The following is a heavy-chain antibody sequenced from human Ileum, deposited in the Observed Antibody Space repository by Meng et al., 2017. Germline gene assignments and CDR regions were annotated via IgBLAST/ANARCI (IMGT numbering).Heavy chain of an antibody. CDR3: ATDGSRGSSKY. CDR2: INTNTGNP. Sequence: QVQLVQSGSELKKPWASVKDSCKASEYTFTSYTMDWGRQVTGQGLEWRGWINTNTGNPTYAQGFTGRFVFSLDTSVSTAYLQINSLKAEDTAVYYCATDGSRGSSKYWGQGTLVTVSS. J-gene: IGHJ4*02. CDR1: EYTFTSYT. V-gene: IGHV7-4-1*02. D-gene: IGHD2-15*01.